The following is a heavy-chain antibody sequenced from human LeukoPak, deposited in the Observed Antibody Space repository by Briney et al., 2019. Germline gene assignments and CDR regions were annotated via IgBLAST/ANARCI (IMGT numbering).Heavy chain of an antibody. Sequence: GGSLRLSCAASGFTFSSYGMHWVRQAPGKGLEWVAFIRYDGSNKYYADSVKGRFTISRDNSKNTLYLQMNSLRAEDTAVYYCAKEQGFWAAAGYYFDYWGQGTLVTVSS. CDR1: GFTFSSYG. V-gene: IGHV3-30*02. D-gene: IGHD6-13*01. CDR2: IRYDGSNK. J-gene: IGHJ4*02. CDR3: AKEQGFWAAAGYYFDY.